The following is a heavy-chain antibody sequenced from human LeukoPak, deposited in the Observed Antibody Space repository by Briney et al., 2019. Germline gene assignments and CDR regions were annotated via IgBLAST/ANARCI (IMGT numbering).Heavy chain of an antibody. J-gene: IGHJ4*02. V-gene: IGHV3-23*01. CDR2: LTGDGSST. CDR1: GFTFSNYG. Sequence: PGGSLRLSCAASGFTFSNYGMIWGRQAPGKGLAWVSSLTGDGSSTFYADSVKGRFTISRDNSKNALYLQMNSLRAEDTAVYYCAKLPYGGNSQYWGPGTVVTVSS. CDR3: AKLPYGGNSQY. D-gene: IGHD4-23*01.